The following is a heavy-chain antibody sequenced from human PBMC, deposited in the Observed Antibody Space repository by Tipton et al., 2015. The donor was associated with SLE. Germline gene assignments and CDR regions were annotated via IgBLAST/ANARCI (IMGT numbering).Heavy chain of an antibody. Sequence: TLSLTCTVYGGSFSAYYWSWIRQPPGKGLEWIGEINHSGSTDYNPSLKSRVTISVDTSKNHFSLKLSSVTAADTAVYYCASYYDFWSGYSYFDYWGQGTLVTVSS. J-gene: IGHJ4*02. D-gene: IGHD3-3*01. CDR1: GGSFSAYY. CDR2: INHSGST. V-gene: IGHV4-34*01. CDR3: ASYYDFWSGYSYFDY.